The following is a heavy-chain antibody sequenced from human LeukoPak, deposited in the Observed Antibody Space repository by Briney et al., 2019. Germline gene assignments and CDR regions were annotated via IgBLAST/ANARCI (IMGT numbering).Heavy chain of an antibody. CDR2: ISYSGST. D-gene: IGHD2-15*01. CDR1: GGSINSYY. V-gene: IGHV4-59*01. Sequence: SETLSLTCTVSGGSINSYYWSWIRQPPGKGLEWIGYISYSGSTNYNPSLKSRVTLSVDTSKNQFSLELSSVTAADTAVYYCARRRPYCSDGNCYSLLDYWGQGTLVTVSS. J-gene: IGHJ4*02. CDR3: ARRRPYCSDGNCYSLLDY.